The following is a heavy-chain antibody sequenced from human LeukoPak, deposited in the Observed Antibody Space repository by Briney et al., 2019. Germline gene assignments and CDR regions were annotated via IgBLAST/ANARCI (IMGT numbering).Heavy chain of an antibody. CDR2: MNPNSGNT. V-gene: IGHV1-8*03. J-gene: IGHJ4*02. CDR3: ARDFGHYYDSSGSFCLDY. Sequence: GASVKVSCKASGYTFTSYDINWVRQATGQELEWMGWMNPNSGNTGYAQKFQGRVTITRNTSISTAYMELSSLRSEDTAVYYCARDFGHYYDSSGSFCLDYWGQGTLVTVSS. D-gene: IGHD3-22*01. CDR1: GYTFTSYD.